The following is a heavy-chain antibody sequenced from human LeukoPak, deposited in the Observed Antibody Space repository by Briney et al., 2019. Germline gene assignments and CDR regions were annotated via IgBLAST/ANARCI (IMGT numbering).Heavy chain of an antibody. Sequence: GASVKVSCKASGGTFSSYAISWVRQAPGQGLEWMGRIIPILGIANYAQKFQGRVTITADKSTSTAYMELSSLRSEDTAVYYCARYDNSGSYVDYWGQGTLVTVSS. CDR2: IIPILGIA. CDR3: ARYDNSGSYVDY. CDR1: GGTFSSYA. J-gene: IGHJ4*02. D-gene: IGHD1-26*01. V-gene: IGHV1-69*04.